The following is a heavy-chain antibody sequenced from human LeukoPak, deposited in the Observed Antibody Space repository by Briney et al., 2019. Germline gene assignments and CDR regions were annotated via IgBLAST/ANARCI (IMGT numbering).Heavy chain of an antibody. D-gene: IGHD6-13*01. J-gene: IGHJ4*02. CDR3: AKEFGGIAATGDY. Sequence: PGGSLRLSCAASGFAFNRYAMSWVRQAPGKGLEWVSSLIGSDDSTYYAGSVKGRFTISRDVSRNTLYLQMNSLRAEDTAVYYCAKEFGGIAATGDYWGQGTLVTVSS. CDR2: LIGSDDST. CDR1: GFAFNRYA. V-gene: IGHV3-23*01.